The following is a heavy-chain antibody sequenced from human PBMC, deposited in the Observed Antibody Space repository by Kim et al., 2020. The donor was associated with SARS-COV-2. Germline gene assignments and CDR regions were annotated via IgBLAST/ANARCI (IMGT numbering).Heavy chain of an antibody. CDR3: ARDYDILTGYSIPAY. Sequence: DSVKGRFTISRDNAKNTLYLQMNSLRAEDTAVYYCARDYDILTGYSIPAYWGQGTLVTVSS. V-gene: IGHV3-74*01. J-gene: IGHJ4*02. D-gene: IGHD3-9*01.